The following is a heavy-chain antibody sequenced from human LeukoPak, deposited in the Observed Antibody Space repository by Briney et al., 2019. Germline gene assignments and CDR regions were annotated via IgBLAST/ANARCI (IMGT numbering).Heavy chain of an antibody. CDR2: INPNSGGT. J-gene: IGHJ4*02. D-gene: IGHD3-22*01. CDR3: VPSNDYYYYFGY. CDR1: GYTFTGYY. V-gene: IGHV1-2*02. Sequence: GASVKVSCKASGYTFTGYYMHWVRQAPGQGLEWMGWINPNSGGTNYPLKFQGRVTMTRDTSISTAYMELSRLTSDDTAVYYCVPSNDYYYYFGYWGQGTLVTVSS.